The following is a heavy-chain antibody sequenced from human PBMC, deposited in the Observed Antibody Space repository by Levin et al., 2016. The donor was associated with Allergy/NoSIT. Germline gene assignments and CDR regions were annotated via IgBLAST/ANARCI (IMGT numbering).Heavy chain of an antibody. CDR2: IGVERGYT. CDR3: AADEYEDYVDAFHV. D-gene: IGHD4-17*01. V-gene: IGHV1-58*01. Sequence: WVRQAPGQGLEWLGWIGVERGYTQKSHDRVAITRDFSTSTVSMELTSLTPEDTAVYFCAADEYEDYVDAFHVWGQGTLVTVSS. J-gene: IGHJ3*01.